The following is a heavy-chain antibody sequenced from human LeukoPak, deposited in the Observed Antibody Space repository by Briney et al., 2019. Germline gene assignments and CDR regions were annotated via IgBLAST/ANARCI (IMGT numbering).Heavy chain of an antibody. CDR2: IYHSGST. CDR1: GYSISSGYY. V-gene: IGHV4-38-2*02. D-gene: IGHD6-13*01. J-gene: IGHJ4*02. Sequence: SETLSLTCTVSGYSISSGYYWGWIRQPPGKGLEWIGSIYHSGSTYYNPSLKSRVTISVDTSKNQFSLKLSSVTAADTALYYCARGGSSYTDWGQGTLVTVSS. CDR3: ARGGSSYTD.